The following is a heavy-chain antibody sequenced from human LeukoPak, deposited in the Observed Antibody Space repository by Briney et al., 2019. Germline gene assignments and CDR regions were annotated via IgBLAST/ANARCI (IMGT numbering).Heavy chain of an antibody. CDR3: ARGYCSSTSCPKAFDP. D-gene: IGHD2-2*01. CDR2: IYTSGST. CDR1: GGSISSGSYY. J-gene: IGHJ5*02. Sequence: PSETLSLTCTVSGGSISSGSYYWSWIRQPAGKGLEWIGRIYTSGSTNYNPSLKSRVTISVDTSKNQFSLKLSSVTAADTAVYYCARGYCSSTSCPKAFDPWGQGTLVTVSS. V-gene: IGHV4-61*02.